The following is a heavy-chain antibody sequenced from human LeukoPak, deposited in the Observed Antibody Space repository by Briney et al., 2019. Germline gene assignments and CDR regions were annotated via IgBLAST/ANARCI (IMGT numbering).Heavy chain of an antibody. CDR2: INSDGSST. V-gene: IGHV3-74*01. CDR3: AKTSSTSRIFDY. D-gene: IGHD2-2*01. CDR1: GFTFSIYW. J-gene: IGHJ4*02. Sequence: GGSLRLSCAASGFTFSIYWMHWVRQAPGKGLVWVSRINSDGSSTSYADSVKGRFTISRDNSKNTLYLQMNSLRAEDTAVYYCAKTSSTSRIFDYWGQGTLVTVSS.